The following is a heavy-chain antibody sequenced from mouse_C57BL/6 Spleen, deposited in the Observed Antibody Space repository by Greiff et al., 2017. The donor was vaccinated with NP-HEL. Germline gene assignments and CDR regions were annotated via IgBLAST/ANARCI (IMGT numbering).Heavy chain of an antibody. CDR2: INPYNGGT. V-gene: IGHV1-19*01. Sequence: VQLQQSGPVLVKPGASVKMSCKASGYTFTDYYMNWVKQSHGKSLEWIGVINPYNGGTSYNQKFKGKATLTVDKSSSTAYMELNSLTSEDSAVYYCARGGFPITKGFAYWGQGTLVTVSA. J-gene: IGHJ3*01. CDR1: GYTFTDYY. D-gene: IGHD1-1*01. CDR3: ARGGFPITKGFAY.